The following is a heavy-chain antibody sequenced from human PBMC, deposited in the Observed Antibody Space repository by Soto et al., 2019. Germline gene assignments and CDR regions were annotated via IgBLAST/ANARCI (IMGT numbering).Heavy chain of an antibody. V-gene: IGHV3-33*01. CDR3: AREFWSGHFDY. J-gene: IGHJ4*02. CDR2: IWYDGSNK. Sequence: QVQLVESGGGVVQPGRSLRLSCAASGFTFSSYGRHWVRQAPGKGLEWVAVIWYDGSNKYNADSVKGRFTISRDNTKNTMYLQMNSLRAEDTAVYYCAREFWSGHFDYWGQGTLVTVSS. CDR1: GFTFSSYG. D-gene: IGHD3-3*01.